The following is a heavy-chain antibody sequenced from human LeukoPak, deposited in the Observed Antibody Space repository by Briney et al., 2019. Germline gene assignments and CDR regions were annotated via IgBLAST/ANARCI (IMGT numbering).Heavy chain of an antibody. Sequence: GGSLRLSCVGSGNTVTDHAMHWVRQAPGKGLVWVSRISNDGTSTSYADSVKGRFTISRDNSKNTLYLQMNSLRAEDTAVYYCAKAFSLRFLGGDYWGQGTLVTVSS. D-gene: IGHD3-3*01. CDR1: GNTVTDHA. V-gene: IGHV3-74*01. CDR3: AKAFSLRFLGGDY. J-gene: IGHJ4*02. CDR2: ISNDGTST.